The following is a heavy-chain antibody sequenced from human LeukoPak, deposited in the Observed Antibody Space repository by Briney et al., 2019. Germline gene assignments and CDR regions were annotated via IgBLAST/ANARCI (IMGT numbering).Heavy chain of an antibody. CDR2: IYYSGST. V-gene: IGHV4-59*12. D-gene: IGHD3-10*01. CDR1: GGSISSYY. J-gene: IGHJ4*02. Sequence: PSETLSLTCTVSGGSISSYYWSWIRQPPGKGLEWIGYIYYSGSTNYNPSLKSRVTISVDTSKNQFSLKLSSVTAADTAVYYCARDSPYYYGSGSLSWGQGTLVTVSS. CDR3: ARDSPYYYGSGSLS.